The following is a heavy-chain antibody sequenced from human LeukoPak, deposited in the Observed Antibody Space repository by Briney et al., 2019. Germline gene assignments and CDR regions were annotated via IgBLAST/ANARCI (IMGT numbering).Heavy chain of an antibody. CDR3: ARGQVLESIAVPGDFDY. Sequence: ASVKVSCKASGYTFTGYNMHWVRQAPGQGLEWMGWINPNSGGTNYAQKFQGRVTMTRDTSISTAYMELSRLRSDDTTVYYCARGQVLESIAVPGDFDYWGQGTLVTVSS. CDR1: GYTFTGYN. CDR2: INPNSGGT. J-gene: IGHJ4*02. D-gene: IGHD6-6*01. V-gene: IGHV1-2*02.